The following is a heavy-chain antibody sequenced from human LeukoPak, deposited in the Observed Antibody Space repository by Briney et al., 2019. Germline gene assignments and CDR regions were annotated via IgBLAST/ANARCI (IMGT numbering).Heavy chain of an antibody. J-gene: IGHJ4*02. Sequence: PGGSLRLSCAASGFTFSTYWMNWVRQAPGKGLEWVANVKHDGSETYYVDSVKGRFTISRDNAKNSLFLQMTSLRAEDTAVYYCAKVLGYCTNGLCYFAFDYWGQGTRVTVSS. D-gene: IGHD2-8*01. V-gene: IGHV3-7*05. CDR3: AKVLGYCTNGLCYFAFDY. CDR2: VKHDGSET. CDR1: GFTFSTYW.